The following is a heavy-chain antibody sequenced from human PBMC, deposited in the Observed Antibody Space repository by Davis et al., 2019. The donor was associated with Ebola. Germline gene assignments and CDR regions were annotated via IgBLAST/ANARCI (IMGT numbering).Heavy chain of an antibody. D-gene: IGHD1-7*01. CDR3: ARVGLAGTTIDI. CDR1: GGSFSGYY. V-gene: IGHV4-34*01. CDR2: INHSGST. Sequence: GSLRLSCAVYGGSFSGYYWSWIRQPPGKGLEWIGEINHSGSTNYNPSLRSRVTISVDKSKNLFSLEMTSVTAADTAVYFCARVGLAGTTIDIWGQGTMVTVSS. J-gene: IGHJ3*02.